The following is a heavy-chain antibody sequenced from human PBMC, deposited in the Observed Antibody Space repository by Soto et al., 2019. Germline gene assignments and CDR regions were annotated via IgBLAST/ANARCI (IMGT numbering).Heavy chain of an antibody. CDR3: ARVRGTAGKRYFDY. V-gene: IGHV4-61*08. Sequence: ETLSLTCTVSGGSISSGDYCWSWIRQPPGKGLQWIGYTYYSGSTTYNPSLKSRVTISVDSSKNQFSLKLDSVTPADTAVYYCARVRGTAGKRYFDYWGPGTLVTVSS. CDR1: GGSISSGDYC. CDR2: TYYSGST. D-gene: IGHD6-13*01. J-gene: IGHJ4*02.